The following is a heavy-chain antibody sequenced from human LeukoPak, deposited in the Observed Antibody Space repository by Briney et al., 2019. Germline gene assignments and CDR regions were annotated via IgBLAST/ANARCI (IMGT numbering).Heavy chain of an antibody. CDR2: IYQGGSET. CDR3: AREGTFGYHYFDY. J-gene: IGHJ4*02. Sequence: PGWSLRLSCTVSGFTFSAHRMSWVRQAPGKGLEWVANIYQGGSETHYVDSVKGRFTISRDNAKNSLYLHLSSLRAEDTAVYYCAREGTFGYHYFDYWGQGALVTVSS. CDR1: GFTFSAHR. V-gene: IGHV3-7*01. D-gene: IGHD3-3*01.